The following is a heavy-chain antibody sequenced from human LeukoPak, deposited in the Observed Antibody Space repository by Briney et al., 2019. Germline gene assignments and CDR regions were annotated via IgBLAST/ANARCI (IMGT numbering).Heavy chain of an antibody. CDR1: GFTFDDYA. CDR2: VDWNSGSI. J-gene: IGHJ4*02. D-gene: IGHD6-13*01. CDR3: ARDPVRGSWHTDPFDY. Sequence: GGSLRLSCAASGFTFDDYAMYWVRQAPGKGLEWVSSVDWNSGSIDYADSLKGRFTVSRDNAKNSLYLEMNSLRAEDTAVYYCARDPVRGSWHTDPFDYWGQGTLVTVSS. V-gene: IGHV3-9*01.